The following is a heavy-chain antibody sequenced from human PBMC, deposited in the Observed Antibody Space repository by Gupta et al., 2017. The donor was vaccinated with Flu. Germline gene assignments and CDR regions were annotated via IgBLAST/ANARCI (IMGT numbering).Heavy chain of an antibody. CDR3: ARAGRAFYYNRSHDD. V-gene: IGHV4-30-4*08. J-gene: IGHJ4*02. CDR1: GGSIISGDYY. D-gene: IGHD3-10*01. Sequence: VSGGSIISGDYYWAWLRQPPGKGLEWIGYIFPSGSDYYHPSLKSRLTISIDTSKNQFSLNLASVAAADTAVEYGARAGRAFYYNRSHDDWGQGTLVPVSS. CDR2: IFPSGSD.